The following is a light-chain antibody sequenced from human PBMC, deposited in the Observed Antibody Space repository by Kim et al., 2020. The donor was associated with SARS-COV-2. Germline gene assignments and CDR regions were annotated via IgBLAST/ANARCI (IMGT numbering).Light chain of an antibody. V-gene: IGLV1-40*01. Sequence: QSVLTQPPSVSGAPGQRVTISFTGSSSNIGKGYDVHWYQQLPGTAPKLLIYGNNNRPSGVPDRFSGSKSGTSASLAITGLQAEDEADYYCQSYDNSLSGSYVFGTGTKVTVL. CDR1: SSNIGKGYD. CDR2: GNN. J-gene: IGLJ1*01. CDR3: QSYDNSLSGSYV.